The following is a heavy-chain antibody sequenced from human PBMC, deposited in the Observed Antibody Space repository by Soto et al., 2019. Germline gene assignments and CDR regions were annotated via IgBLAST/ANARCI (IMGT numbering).Heavy chain of an antibody. CDR2: VSDSGGST. CDR1: GFTFNKYA. V-gene: IGHV3-23*01. J-gene: IGHJ4*02. CDR3: ARFDYFDTSGPAY. Sequence: GGSLRLSCAASGFTFNKYAMSWVRQAPGKGLEWVSGVSDSGGSTYYAESVKGRFTISRDNPKNTLCLQMNDLRAEDTAVYYCARFDYFDTSGPAYWGQGTLVTVSS. D-gene: IGHD3-22*01.